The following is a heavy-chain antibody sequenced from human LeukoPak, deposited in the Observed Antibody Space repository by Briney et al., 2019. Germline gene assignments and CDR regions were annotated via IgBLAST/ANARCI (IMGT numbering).Heavy chain of an antibody. D-gene: IGHD5-12*01. V-gene: IGHV3-48*04. Sequence: GGSLRLSCVASGFTFSDYGMNWVRQAPGKGPEWVSYVSCTSETIHYADSVKGRFTVSRDNAKNSLYLQMNSLRAEDTAVYYCASPKKGYSGYDLEYWGQGTLVTVSS. CDR1: GFTFSDYG. CDR2: VSCTSETI. J-gene: IGHJ4*02. CDR3: ASPKKGYSGYDLEY.